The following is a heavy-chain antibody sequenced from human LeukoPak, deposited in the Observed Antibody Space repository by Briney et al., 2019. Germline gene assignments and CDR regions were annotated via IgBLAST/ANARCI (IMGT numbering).Heavy chain of an antibody. D-gene: IGHD3-16*01. J-gene: IGHJ3*02. CDR3: ARGTRSRAFDI. CDR1: GGSISSGGYY. CDR2: IYYSGST. V-gene: IGHV4-31*03. Sequence: SQTLSLTCTVSGGSISSGGYYWSWIRQHPGKGLEWIGYIYYSGSTYYNPSLKSRVTISVDKSKNQFSLKLSSVTAADTAVYYCARGTRSRAFDIWGQGTMVTVSS.